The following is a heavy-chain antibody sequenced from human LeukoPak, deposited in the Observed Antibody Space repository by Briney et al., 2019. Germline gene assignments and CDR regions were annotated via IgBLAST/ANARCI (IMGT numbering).Heavy chain of an antibody. CDR1: GFTFDDYA. V-gene: IGHV3-9*03. J-gene: IGHJ4*02. Sequence: GRSLRLSCAASGFTFDDYAMHWVRQAPGKGLEWVSGISWNSGSIGYADSVKGRFTISRDNAKNSLYLQMNSLRAEDMALYYCAKGHSSGYYSLVDYWGQGTLVTVSS. D-gene: IGHD3-22*01. CDR2: ISWNSGSI. CDR3: AKGHSSGYYSLVDY.